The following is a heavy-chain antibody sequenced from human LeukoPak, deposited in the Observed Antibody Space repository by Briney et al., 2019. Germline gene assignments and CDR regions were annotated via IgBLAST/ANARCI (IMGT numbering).Heavy chain of an antibody. CDR3: ARGSSIVVVVAAKSAFGY. V-gene: IGHV1-8*01. D-gene: IGHD2-15*01. CDR1: GYPFTTYE. CDR2: MNPNSGNT. J-gene: IGHJ4*02. Sequence: ASVKVSCKTSGYPFTTYEINWVRRATGQGLEWMGWMNPNSGNTGYAQKFQGRVTMTRNTSISTAYMELSSLRSEDTAVYYCARGSSIVVVVAAKSAFGYWGQGTLVTVSS.